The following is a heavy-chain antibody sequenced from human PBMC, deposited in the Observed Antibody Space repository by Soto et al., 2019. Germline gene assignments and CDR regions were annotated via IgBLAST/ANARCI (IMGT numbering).Heavy chain of an antibody. V-gene: IGHV3-15*01. CDR2: IKSKTDGGTT. CDR3: TTDNYQWLGVRNY. Sequence: GVSLILSCAAAGLNFSNALMSWVRTAPGKGLEWVGRIKSKTDGGTTDYAAPVKGRFTISRDDSKNTLYLQMNSLKTEDTAVYYCTTDNYQWLGVRNYWGQGTLVTVSS. J-gene: IGHJ4*02. D-gene: IGHD6-19*01. CDR1: GLNFSNAL.